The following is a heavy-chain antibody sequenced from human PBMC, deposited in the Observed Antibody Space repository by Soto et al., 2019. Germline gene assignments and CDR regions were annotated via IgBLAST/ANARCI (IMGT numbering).Heavy chain of an antibody. Sequence: EVRLLESGGGLAQPGGSRRLSCAASGFTFSSSAMNWVRQAPGKGLEWVSSIRVGGGDTFYADSVRGRFTVSRDISRNTIYLKMNSLRAEDTAIYYCAKCSVGTVRTSGWCNWFDPWGQGTLVTVSS. D-gene: IGHD6-19*01. CDR1: GFTFSSSA. CDR3: AKCSVGTVRTSGWCNWFDP. V-gene: IGHV3-23*01. CDR2: IRVGGGDT. J-gene: IGHJ5*02.